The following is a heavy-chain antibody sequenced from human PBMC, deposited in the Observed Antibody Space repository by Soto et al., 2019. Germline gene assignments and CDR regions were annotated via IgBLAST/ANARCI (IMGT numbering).Heavy chain of an antibody. V-gene: IGHV4-34*01. CDR3: VARGMTYDFLTGPHPFDP. D-gene: IGHD3-9*01. J-gene: IGHJ5*02. Sequence: ETLSLTCAAHNGSFTDYFWTWIRQSPGRWLEWIGEINHRGGATYNPSLRSRVTISIDTSKNHFSLSLRSLTAADTAVYYCVARGMTYDFLTGPHPFDPWGHGTLVTVSS. CDR2: INHRGGA. CDR1: NGSFTDYF.